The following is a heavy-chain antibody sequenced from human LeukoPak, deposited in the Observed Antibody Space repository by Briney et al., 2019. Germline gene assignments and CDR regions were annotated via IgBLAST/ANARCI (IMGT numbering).Heavy chain of an antibody. D-gene: IGHD5-18*01. Sequence: PGGSLRLSCAASGFTFSSYEMNWVRQAPGEGLEWVSYISSSGRMIHYADSVKGRFTISRDNAKNTLYLRMNSLRADDTAVYYCARVDSYGPTFDYWGQGTLVTVSS. CDR1: GFTFSSYE. CDR2: ISSSGRMI. CDR3: ARVDSYGPTFDY. V-gene: IGHV3-48*03. J-gene: IGHJ4*02.